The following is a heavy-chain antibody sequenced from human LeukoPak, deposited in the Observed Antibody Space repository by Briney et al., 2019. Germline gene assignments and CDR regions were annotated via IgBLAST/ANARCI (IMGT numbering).Heavy chain of an antibody. V-gene: IGHV4-59*01. CDR3: ARGEGSSLSIFAY. CDR2: IYYSGST. D-gene: IGHD3-10*01. Sequence: SETLSLTCTVSGGSISTYYWNWIRQPPGKGLEWIGYIYYSGSTNYNPSLKSRVTISVDTSKNQFSLRLRSVTAADTAVYYCARGEGSSLSIFAYWGQGTLVTVSS. CDR1: GGSISTYY. J-gene: IGHJ4*02.